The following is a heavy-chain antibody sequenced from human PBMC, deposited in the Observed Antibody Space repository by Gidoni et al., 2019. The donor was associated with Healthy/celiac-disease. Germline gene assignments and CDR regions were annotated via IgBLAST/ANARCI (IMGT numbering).Heavy chain of an antibody. J-gene: IGHJ4*02. V-gene: IGHV3-15*01. CDR2: IKCKTDGGTT. Sequence: EVQLVESGGGLVKPGGSRRRSCAASGFTFSNSWMSWVRQAPGKGMEWVGRIKCKTDGGTTDYAETVKGRFTISRDDSKNTLYLQMNSLKTEDTAVYYCTTAGAFLEWFQYYFDYWGQGTLVTVSS. CDR3: TTAGAFLEWFQYYFDY. D-gene: IGHD3-3*02. CDR1: GFTFSNSW.